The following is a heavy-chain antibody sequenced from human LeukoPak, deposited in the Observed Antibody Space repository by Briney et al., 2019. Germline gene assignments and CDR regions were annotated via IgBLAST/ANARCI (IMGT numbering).Heavy chain of an antibody. CDR3: AGIAVAEGY. CDR2: INHSGST. V-gene: IGHV4-34*01. J-gene: IGHJ4*02. D-gene: IGHD6-19*01. Sequence: PSETLSLTCAVYGGSFSGYYWSWIRQPPGKGLEWIGEINHSGSTNYNPSLKSRVTISVDTSKNQFSLKLSSVTAADTAVYYCAGIAVAEGYWGQGTLVTVSS. CDR1: GGSFSGYY.